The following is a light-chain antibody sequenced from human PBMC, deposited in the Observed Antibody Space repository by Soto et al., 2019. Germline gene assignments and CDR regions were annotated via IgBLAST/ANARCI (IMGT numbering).Light chain of an antibody. CDR3: SSYSRTNPLV. CDR1: SSDVGDYPY. Sequence: QSALTQPASVSGSPGQSITISCTGTSSDVGDYPYVSWYQQHPGKVPKLIIYEVTNRPSGVSGRFSGSKSENTASLTISGLQAEDEADYYCSSYSRTNPLVFGSGTKLTVI. CDR2: EVT. J-gene: IGLJ1*01. V-gene: IGLV2-14*01.